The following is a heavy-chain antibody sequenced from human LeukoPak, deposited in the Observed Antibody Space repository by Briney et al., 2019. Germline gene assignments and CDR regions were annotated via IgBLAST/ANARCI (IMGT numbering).Heavy chain of an antibody. V-gene: IGHV1-46*01. J-gene: IGHJ5*02. D-gene: IGHD5-12*01. CDR1: GYTFTSYY. CDR3: ARPIGYPGSGIADQKFDP. CDR2: INPSGGST. Sequence: ASVKVSCKASGYTFTSYYMHWVRQAPGQGLEWMGIINPSGGSTSYAQKFQGRVTMTRDTSTSTVYMELSSLRSEDTAVYYCARPIGYPGSGIADQKFDPWGQGTQVTVSS.